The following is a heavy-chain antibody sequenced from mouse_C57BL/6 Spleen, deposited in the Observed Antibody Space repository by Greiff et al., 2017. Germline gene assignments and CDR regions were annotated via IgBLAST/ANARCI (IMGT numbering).Heavy chain of an antibody. V-gene: IGHV1-69*01. Sequence: VQLQQPGAELVMPGASVKLSCKASGYTFTSYWMHWVKQRPGQGLEWIGEIDPSDSYTNYNQKFKGKSTLTVDKSSSTAYMQLSSLTSEDSAVYDCARTYYYGSSPYYFDYWGQGTTLTVSS. CDR3: ARTYYYGSSPYYFDY. CDR2: IDPSDSYT. CDR1: GYTFTSYW. D-gene: IGHD1-1*01. J-gene: IGHJ2*01.